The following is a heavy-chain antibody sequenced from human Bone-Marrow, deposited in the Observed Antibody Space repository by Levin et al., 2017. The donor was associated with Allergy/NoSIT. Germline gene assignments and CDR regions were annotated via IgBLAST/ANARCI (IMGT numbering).Heavy chain of an antibody. D-gene: IGHD3-9*01. J-gene: IGHJ4*02. CDR3: AGDWSPEYILTGYAHPDY. Sequence: PGGSLRLSCAASGFTFSSYAMHWVRQAPGKGLEWVAVISYDGSNKYYADSVKGRFTIPRDNSKNKLYLQMNSRKAEDTAVYYCAGDWSPEYILTGYAHPDYWGQGTLVTVSS. CDR2: ISYDGSNK. V-gene: IGHV3-30-3*01. CDR1: GFTFSSYA.